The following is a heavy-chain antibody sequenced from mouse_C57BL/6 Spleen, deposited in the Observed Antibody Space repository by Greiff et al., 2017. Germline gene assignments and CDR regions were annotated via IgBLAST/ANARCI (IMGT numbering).Heavy chain of an antibody. J-gene: IGHJ2*01. V-gene: IGHV1-69*01. D-gene: IGHD2-2*01. CDR2: IDPSDSYT. CDR1: GYTFTSYW. Sequence: QVQLQQPGAELVMPGASVKLSCKASGYTFTSYWMHWVKQRPGQGLEWIGEIDPSDSYTNYNQKFKGKSTLTVAKSSSTAYMQLHSLTSEYSAFYYWARSPSMVSTRECLDYWGQGTTLTVSS. CDR3: ARSPSMVSTRECLDY.